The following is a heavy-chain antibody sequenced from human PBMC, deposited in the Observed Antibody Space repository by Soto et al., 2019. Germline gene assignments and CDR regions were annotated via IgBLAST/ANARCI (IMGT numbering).Heavy chain of an antibody. CDR2: ISYDGSNK. CDR3: ARALDYYGMDV. V-gene: IGHV3-30-3*01. CDR1: GFTFSSYA. J-gene: IGHJ6*02. Sequence: QVQLVESGGGVVQPGRSLGLSCAASGFTFSSYAMHWVRQAPGKGLEWVAVISYDGSNKYYADSVKGRFTISRDNSKNTLYLQMNSLRAEDTAVYYSARALDYYGMDVWGQGTTVTVSS.